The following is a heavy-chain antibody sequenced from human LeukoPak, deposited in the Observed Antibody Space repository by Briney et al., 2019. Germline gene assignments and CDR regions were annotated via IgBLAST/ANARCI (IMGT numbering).Heavy chain of an antibody. V-gene: IGHV3-23*01. CDR3: AKMRVYDFWRGGFDY. J-gene: IGHJ4*02. D-gene: IGHD3-3*01. CDR2: ISGSGGST. CDR1: GFTFSSYA. Sequence: GGSLRLSCAASGFTFSSYAMSWVRQAPGKGLEWVSAISGSGGSTYYADSVKGRFTISRDNSKNTLYLQMNSLRAEDTAVYYCAKMRVYDFWRGGFDYWGQGTLVTVSS.